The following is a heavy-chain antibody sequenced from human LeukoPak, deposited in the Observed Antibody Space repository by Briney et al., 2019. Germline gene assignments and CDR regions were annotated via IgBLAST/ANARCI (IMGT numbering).Heavy chain of an antibody. J-gene: IGHJ3*02. CDR1: GGTFRNYG. CDR3: ARGPSDDYGDYNAFDI. V-gene: IGHV1-69*01. CDR2: IIPMFGIA. Sequence: SVKVSCTASGGTFRNYGISWVRQAPGQGLEWMGGIIPMFGIANYAQKFQDRVTINADEITNTAYMALSSLRSEDTAVYYCARGPSDDYGDYNAFDIWGQGTMVTVSS. D-gene: IGHD4-17*01.